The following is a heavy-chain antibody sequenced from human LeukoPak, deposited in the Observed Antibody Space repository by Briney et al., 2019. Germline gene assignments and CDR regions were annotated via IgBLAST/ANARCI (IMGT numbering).Heavy chain of an antibody. CDR2: LYSGGDT. J-gene: IGHJ2*01. V-gene: IGHV3-53*01. D-gene: IGHD3-10*01. CDR1: GYSVVTKY. Sequence: GGSLRLSCAASGYSVVTKYMNWVRQAPGKGLEWISILYSGGDTYYADSVEGRFTISRDNSRNTLSLQMNSLRVEDTAVYYCARVGDHYHWNFDLWGRGTLVTVSS. CDR3: ARVGDHYHWNFDL.